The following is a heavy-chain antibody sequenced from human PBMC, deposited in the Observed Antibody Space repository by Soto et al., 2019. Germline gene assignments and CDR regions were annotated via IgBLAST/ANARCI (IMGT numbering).Heavy chain of an antibody. D-gene: IGHD6-25*01. J-gene: IGHJ6*02. CDR2: IYYSGRT. CDR3: ARWHSSSGYYGMDV. CDR1: GGSINNYY. V-gene: IGHV4-59*01. Sequence: HVQVQESGPGLVKPSETLSLTCTVSGGSINNYYWSWIRQPPGKGLEWIAYIYYSGRTNYNPSFKSRVIGSVDTSRNQFSLKLSSLTAADTAVYYCARWHSSSGYYGMDVWGQGTTVTVSS.